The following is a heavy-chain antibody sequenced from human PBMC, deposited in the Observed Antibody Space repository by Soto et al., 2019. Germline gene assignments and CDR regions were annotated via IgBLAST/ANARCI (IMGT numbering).Heavy chain of an antibody. D-gene: IGHD6-6*01. J-gene: IGHJ4*02. CDR2: ISAYNGNT. V-gene: IGHV1-18*01. CDR3: ARDFPGESRESSIADPYMLEIDY. CDR1: GYTFTSYG. Sequence: QVQLVQSGAEVKKPGASVKVSCKASGYTFTSYGISWVRQAPGQGLEWMGWISAYNGNTNYAQKLQGRVTMTTDTSTSTAYMELRSLRSDDTAVYYCARDFPGESRESSIADPYMLEIDYWGQGTLVTVSS.